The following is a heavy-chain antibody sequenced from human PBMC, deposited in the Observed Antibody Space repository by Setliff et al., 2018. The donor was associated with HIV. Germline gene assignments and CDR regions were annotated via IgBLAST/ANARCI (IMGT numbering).Heavy chain of an antibody. CDR1: GGSFSGYY. D-gene: IGHD2-15*01. V-gene: IGHV4-34*01. Sequence: ETLSLTCAVYGGSFSGYYWSWIRQPPGKGLEWIGEINHSGSTNYNPYLKSRVTISVDTSKNQFSLKLSSVTAADTAVYYCARARPSRYCSGGSCYGRLDYWGQGTLVTVSS. CDR3: ARARPSRYCSGGSCYGRLDY. J-gene: IGHJ4*02. CDR2: INHSGST.